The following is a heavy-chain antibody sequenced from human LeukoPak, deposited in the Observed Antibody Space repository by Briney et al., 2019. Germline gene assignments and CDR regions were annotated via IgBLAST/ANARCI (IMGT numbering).Heavy chain of an antibody. J-gene: IGHJ4*02. Sequence: GGSLRLSCAASGFTFSKYWMLWVRQAPGKGLESVSRINTDGTVTTYADSEKGRFTVSRDNADNTMFLQMNSVRDEDTAVYYCATKQWLAPPPDSWGQGTPVTVSS. CDR2: INTDGTVT. D-gene: IGHD6-19*01. CDR1: GFTFSKYW. CDR3: ATKQWLAPPPDS. V-gene: IGHV3-74*01.